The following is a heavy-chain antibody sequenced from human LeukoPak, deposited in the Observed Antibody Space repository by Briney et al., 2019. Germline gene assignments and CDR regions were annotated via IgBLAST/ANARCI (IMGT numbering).Heavy chain of an antibody. CDR1: GFTFSSYG. Sequence: GGSLRLSCAASGFTFSSYGMHWVRQAPGKGLEWVAFIRYDGSNKYYADSVKGRFTISRDNSKNTLYLQMNSLRAEDTAVYYRAKDPGTAVTSYYYYYGMDVWGQGTTVTVSS. D-gene: IGHD4-17*01. CDR2: IRYDGSNK. CDR3: AKDPGTAVTSYYYYYGMDV. J-gene: IGHJ6*02. V-gene: IGHV3-30*02.